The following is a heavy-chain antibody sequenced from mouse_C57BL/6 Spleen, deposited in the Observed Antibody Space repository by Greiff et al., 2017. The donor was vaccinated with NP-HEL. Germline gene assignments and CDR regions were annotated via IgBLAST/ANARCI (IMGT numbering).Heavy chain of an antibody. CDR3: ARPYYGNAMDY. D-gene: IGHD2-10*01. CDR1: GYTFTSYW. V-gene: IGHV1-53*01. CDR2: INPSNGGT. J-gene: IGHJ4*01. Sequence: QVQLQQPGTELVKPGASVKLSCKASGYTFTSYWMHWVKQRTGQGLEWIGNINPSNGGTNYNEKFKSKATLTVDKSYITAYMQLSSLTSEDSAVYYCARPYYGNAMDYWGQGTSVTVSS.